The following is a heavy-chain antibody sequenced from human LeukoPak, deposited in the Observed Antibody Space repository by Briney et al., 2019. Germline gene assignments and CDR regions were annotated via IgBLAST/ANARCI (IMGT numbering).Heavy chain of an antibody. J-gene: IGHJ6*02. CDR2: ISWNSGSI. CDR3: AKSKGSSVSHYGMDV. CDR1: GLTFDDYA. V-gene: IGHV3-9*01. D-gene: IGHD1-14*01. Sequence: GGSLRPSCAASGLTFDDYAMHWVRQAPGKGLEWVSGISWNSGSIGYADSVKGRFTISRDNAKNSLYLQMNSLRAEDTALYYCAKSKGSSVSHYGMDVWGQGTTVTVSS.